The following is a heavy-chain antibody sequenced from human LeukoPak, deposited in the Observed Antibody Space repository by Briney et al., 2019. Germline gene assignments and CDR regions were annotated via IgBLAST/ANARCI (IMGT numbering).Heavy chain of an antibody. CDR3: ARDLFGLGSGWYPLDY. CDR1: GFTFSSYE. J-gene: IGHJ4*02. D-gene: IGHD6-19*01. CDR2: ISGSGGST. Sequence: PGGSLRLSCAASGFTFSSYEMNWVRQAPGKGLEWVSAISGSGGSTYYADSVKGRFTISRDNSKNTLYLQMNSLRAEDTAVYYCARDLFGLGSGWYPLDYWGQGTLATVSS. V-gene: IGHV3-23*01.